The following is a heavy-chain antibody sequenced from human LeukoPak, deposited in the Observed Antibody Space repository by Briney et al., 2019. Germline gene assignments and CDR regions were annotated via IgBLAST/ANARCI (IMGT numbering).Heavy chain of an antibody. CDR3: ARGYEMTVLDY. CDR1: GGTFSSYA. V-gene: IGHV1-69*13. CDR2: IIPIFGTA. J-gene: IGHJ4*02. Sequence: GASVKVSCEASGGTFSSYAISWVRQAPGQGLEWMGGIIPIFGTANYAQKFQGRVTITADESTSTAYMELSSLRSEDTAVYYCARGYEMTVLDYWGQGTLVTVSS. D-gene: IGHD5-24*01.